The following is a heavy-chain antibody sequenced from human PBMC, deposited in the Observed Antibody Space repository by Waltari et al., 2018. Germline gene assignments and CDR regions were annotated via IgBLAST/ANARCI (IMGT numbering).Heavy chain of an antibody. V-gene: IGHV4-34*01. CDR2: INHSGST. D-gene: IGHD6-13*01. CDR3: ARRRLFVIAAAGAFDY. J-gene: IGHJ4*02. CDR1: GGSFSGYY. Sequence: QVQLQQWGAGLLKPSETLSLTCAVYGGSFSGYYWRWIRQPPGKGLEWIGEINHSGSTNYNPSLKSRVTISVDTSKNQFSLKLSSLTAADTAVYYCARRRLFVIAAAGAFDYWGQGTLVTVSS.